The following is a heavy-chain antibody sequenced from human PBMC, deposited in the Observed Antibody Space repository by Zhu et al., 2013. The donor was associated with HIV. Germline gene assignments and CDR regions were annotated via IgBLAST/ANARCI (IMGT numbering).Heavy chain of an antibody. D-gene: IGHD3-10*01. CDR2: MNPNSGNT. Sequence: VQLVQSGPEVKKPGASVKVSCKASGYTFTNYGIAWVRQATGEGLEWMGWMNPNSGNTGYAQRFQGRISMTRNSSIDTAFMELNNLTSDDTATYYCARGKFGGACSKENDAFDIVGPGNSGQRLF. CDR3: ARGKFGGACSKENDAFDI. V-gene: IGHV1-8*01. CDR1: GYTFTNYG. J-gene: IGHJ3*02.